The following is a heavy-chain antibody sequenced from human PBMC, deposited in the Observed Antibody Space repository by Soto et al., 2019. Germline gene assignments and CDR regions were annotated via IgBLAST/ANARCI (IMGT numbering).Heavy chain of an antibody. CDR1: GGSFSGYY. CDR3: ARSMVRGVSLPIDY. J-gene: IGHJ4*02. Sequence: PSETLSLTCAVYGGSFSGYYWSWIRQPPGKGLEWIGEINHSGSTNYNPSLKSRVTISVDTSKNQFSLKLSSVTAADTAVYYCARSMVRGVSLPIDYWGKGTLVTVSS. CDR2: INHSGST. V-gene: IGHV4-34*01. D-gene: IGHD3-10*01.